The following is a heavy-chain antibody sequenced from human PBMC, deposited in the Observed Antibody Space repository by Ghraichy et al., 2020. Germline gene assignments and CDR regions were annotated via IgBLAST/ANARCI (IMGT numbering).Heavy chain of an antibody. D-gene: IGHD3-22*01. V-gene: IGHV2-5*04. CDR3: VRARRLSDGPGFYSIIDY. J-gene: IGHJ4*02. CDR1: GFSLKTSGVG. Sequence: SGPTLVKPTQTLTLTCSFSGFSLKTSGVGVGWIRQSPGEALEWLALIYWNDVKRFNTSLKSGLTITKDASRNRVVLTMTNINPVDTGTYYCVRARRLSDGPGFYSIIDYWGQGTLITVSA. CDR2: IYWNDVK.